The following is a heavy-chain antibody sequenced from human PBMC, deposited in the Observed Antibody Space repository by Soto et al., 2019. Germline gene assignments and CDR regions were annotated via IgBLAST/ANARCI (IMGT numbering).Heavy chain of an antibody. Sequence: EVQLVESGGGLVKPGGSLRLSCAASGFTFSSYSMNWVRQAPGKGLEWVSSISSSSSYIYYADSVKGRFTISRDNAKNSLYLQMNSLRDEDTAVYYCAREGGRSSSSGYYYYYMDVWGKGTTVTVSS. J-gene: IGHJ6*03. D-gene: IGHD6-6*01. V-gene: IGHV3-21*01. CDR2: ISSSSSYI. CDR1: GFTFSSYS. CDR3: AREGGRSSSSGYYYYYMDV.